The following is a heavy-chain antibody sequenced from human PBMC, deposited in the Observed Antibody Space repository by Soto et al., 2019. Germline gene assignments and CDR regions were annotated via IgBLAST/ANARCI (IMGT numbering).Heavy chain of an antibody. Sequence: QVQLVQSGAEVKKPGASVKVSCKASGYTFTSYGISWVRQAPGQGLEWMGWISASNGNTNYAHKLQGRVTMTTDTSTSTAYMELSSLRSDATAVYCRAKKYGSGSGFDCWGQGTLVTVSS. V-gene: IGHV1-18*01. J-gene: IGHJ4*02. CDR1: GYTFTSYG. D-gene: IGHD3-10*01. CDR2: ISASNGNT. CDR3: AKKYGSGSGFDC.